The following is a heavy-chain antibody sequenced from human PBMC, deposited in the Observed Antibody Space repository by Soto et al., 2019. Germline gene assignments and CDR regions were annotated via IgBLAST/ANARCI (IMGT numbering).Heavy chain of an antibody. CDR2: ITWDGGST. V-gene: IGHV3-43*01. CDR1: GFDFDAYR. D-gene: IGHD1-26*01. J-gene: IGHJ4*02. CDR3: VKSAPYSGGAFSVH. Sequence: DVKLVESGGAVIQPGGSLRLSCAASGFDFDAYRMHWDRQAPGKGLERVSVITWDGGSTDYADSVKGRFTISRDNSNNSLYLQLNSLKTEDTSLYYCVKSAPYSGGAFSVHWGQGTLVTVS.